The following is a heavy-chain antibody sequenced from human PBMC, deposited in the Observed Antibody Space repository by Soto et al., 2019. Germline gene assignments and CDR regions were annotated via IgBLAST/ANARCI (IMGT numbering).Heavy chain of an antibody. CDR1: GGSISSGGYY. CDR3: AIVRDSSGYYPPTYYYYGMDF. D-gene: IGHD3-22*01. CDR2: IYYSGST. Sequence: QVQLQESGPGLVKPSQTLSLTCTVSGGSISSGGYYWSWIRQHPGKGLEWIGYIYYSGSTYYNPSLNSRVTISVDTSKNQFSLKLSSVPAADTAVYYCAIVRDSSGYYPPTYYYYGMDFWGRGTTVTVSS. J-gene: IGHJ6*02. V-gene: IGHV4-31*03.